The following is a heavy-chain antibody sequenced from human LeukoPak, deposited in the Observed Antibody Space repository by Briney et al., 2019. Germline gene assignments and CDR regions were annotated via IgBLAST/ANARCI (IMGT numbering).Heavy chain of an antibody. J-gene: IGHJ4*02. V-gene: IGHV3-30*04. CDR2: ISYDGSNK. D-gene: IGHD3-22*01. Sequence: PGGSLRLSCAASGFIFSNYAMHWVRQAPGKGLEWVAVISYDGSNKYYIDSVKGRFTISRDNSQNTLYLQMNSLRADDTAVYYCATHYYDSSGYLSPDYWGQGTLVTVSS. CDR3: ATHYYDSSGYLSPDY. CDR1: GFIFSNYA.